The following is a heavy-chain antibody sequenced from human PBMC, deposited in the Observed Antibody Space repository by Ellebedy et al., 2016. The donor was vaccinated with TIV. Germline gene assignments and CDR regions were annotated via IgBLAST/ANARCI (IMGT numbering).Heavy chain of an antibody. V-gene: IGHV4-34*01. CDR2: INHSGST. J-gene: IGHJ3*02. CDR3: ARETPKSWAFDI. Sequence: MPSETLSLTCAVYGGSFSGYYWSWIRQPPGKGLEWIGEINHSGSTNYNPSLKSRVTISVDTSKNQFSLKLSSVTAADTAVYYCARETPKSWAFDIWGQGTMVTVSS. CDR1: GGSFSGYY.